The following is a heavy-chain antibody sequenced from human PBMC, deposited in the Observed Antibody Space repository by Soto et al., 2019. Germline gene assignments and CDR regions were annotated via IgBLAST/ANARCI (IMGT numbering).Heavy chain of an antibody. CDR1: GGSISSYY. CDR2: IYYSGST. CDR3: ARRYCSGGSCWENWFDP. Sequence: SSETLSLTCTVSGGSISSYYWSWIRQPPGKGLEWIGYIYYSGSTNYNPSLKSRVTISVDTSKNQFSLKLSSVTAADTAVYYCARRYCSGGSCWENWFDPWGQGTLVTVSS. J-gene: IGHJ5*02. D-gene: IGHD2-15*01. V-gene: IGHV4-59*08.